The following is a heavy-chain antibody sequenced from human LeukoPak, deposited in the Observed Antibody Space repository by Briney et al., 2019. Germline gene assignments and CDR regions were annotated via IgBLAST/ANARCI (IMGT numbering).Heavy chain of an antibody. D-gene: IGHD2-21*01. CDR2: MNEDGGEI. CDR1: GFTFSTYW. Sequence: GGSLRLSCAASGFTFSTYWMTWVRQGPGKVLEWVASMNEDGGEIHYVDSVKGRFTISRDNAKNSLYLQMNSLTAEDTAVYYCVRAYHPGGWFDPWGQGTLVTVSS. CDR3: VRAYHPGGWFDP. J-gene: IGHJ5*02. V-gene: IGHV3-7*04.